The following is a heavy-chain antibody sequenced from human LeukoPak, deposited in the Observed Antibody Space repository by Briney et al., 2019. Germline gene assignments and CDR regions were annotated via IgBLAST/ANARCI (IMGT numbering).Heavy chain of an antibody. Sequence: SETLSLTCTVSGVSVSSFYWTWIRQPAGQGLEWIGRIYATGNTNFHPSLKSRVTMSIDTSKNQFSLKLSSVTAADTAVYYCARDDYDDSTRGLDYWGQGTLVTVSS. CDR3: ARDDYDDSTRGLDY. CDR2: IYATGNT. V-gene: IGHV4-4*07. J-gene: IGHJ4*02. CDR1: GVSVSSFY. D-gene: IGHD4-17*01.